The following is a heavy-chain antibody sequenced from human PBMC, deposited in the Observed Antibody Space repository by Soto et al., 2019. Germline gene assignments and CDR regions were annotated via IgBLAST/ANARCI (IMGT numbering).Heavy chain of an antibody. CDR1: GFTFSSYG. CDR3: AKDRHHSDFWSGSQGRVFDI. J-gene: IGHJ3*02. V-gene: IGHV3-30*18. Sequence: GGSLRLSCAASGFTFSSYGMHWVRQAPGKGLEWVAVISYDGSNKYYADSVKGRFTISRDNSKNTLYLQMNSLRAEDTAVYYCAKDRHHSDFWSGSQGRVFDIWGKGKMVTVSS. D-gene: IGHD3-3*01. CDR2: ISYDGSNK.